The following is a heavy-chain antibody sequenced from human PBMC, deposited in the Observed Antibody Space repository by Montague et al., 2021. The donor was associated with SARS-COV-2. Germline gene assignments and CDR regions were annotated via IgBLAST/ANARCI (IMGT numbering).Heavy chain of an antibody. Sequence: SETLSLTCTVSGGSTASHYWNWIRRSPGNRPEWIGYVYYNTGTKYNPSPQRRVTITIDTSENQFSLRLNSVTAADTAVYFCASGWAFDPWGQGSLVTVSS. J-gene: IGHJ3*01. D-gene: IGHD6-19*01. CDR3: ASGWAFDP. CDR2: VYYNTGT. CDR1: GGSTASHY. V-gene: IGHV4-59*08.